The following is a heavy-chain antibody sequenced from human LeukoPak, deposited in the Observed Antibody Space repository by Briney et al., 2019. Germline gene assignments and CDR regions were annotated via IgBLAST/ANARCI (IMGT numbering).Heavy chain of an antibody. J-gene: IGHJ5*02. V-gene: IGHV1-46*01. CDR1: GYTFTSYY. CDR2: INPSGGST. D-gene: IGHD6-19*01. Sequence: ASVKVSCKASGYTFTSYYMHWVRQALGQGLEWMGIINPSGGSTSYAQKFQGRVTLTTYTSTTTAYLELRSLTSDDTAVYYCARDPSNTSGWKTWFDPWGQGTLVTVSS. CDR3: ARDPSNTSGWKTWFDP.